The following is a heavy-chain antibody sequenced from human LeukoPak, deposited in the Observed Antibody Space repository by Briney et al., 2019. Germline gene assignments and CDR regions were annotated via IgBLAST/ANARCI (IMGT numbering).Heavy chain of an antibody. CDR1: GGSISSSSYY. V-gene: IGHV4-61*01. Sequence: SETLSLTCTVSGGSISSSSYYWSWIRQPPGKGLEWIGYIYYSGSTNYNPSLKSRVTISVDTSKNQFSLELSSVTAADTAVYYCARASFAFDIWGQGTMVTVSS. CDR3: ARASFAFDI. J-gene: IGHJ3*02. CDR2: IYYSGST.